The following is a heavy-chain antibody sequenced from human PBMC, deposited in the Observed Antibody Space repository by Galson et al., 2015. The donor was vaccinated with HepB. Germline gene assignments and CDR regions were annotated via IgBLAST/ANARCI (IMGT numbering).Heavy chain of an antibody. V-gene: IGHV3-64D*06. Sequence: SLRLSCAASGFTFSTHSMNWVRQAPGKGLEYVSAMSSNGGSTYYADSVKGRFTISRDNSKNTLYLQVSSLRPEDTAVYYCVKDPRRRYYYDSSGYRGYFQHWGQGTLVTVSS. J-gene: IGHJ1*01. CDR1: GFTFSTHS. D-gene: IGHD3-22*01. CDR2: MSSNGGST. CDR3: VKDPRRRYYYDSSGYRGYFQH.